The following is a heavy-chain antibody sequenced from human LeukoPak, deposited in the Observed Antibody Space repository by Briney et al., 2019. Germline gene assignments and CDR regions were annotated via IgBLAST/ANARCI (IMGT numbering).Heavy chain of an antibody. CDR2: INHSGST. J-gene: IGHJ6*03. D-gene: IGHD3-10*01. V-gene: IGHV4-34*01. Sequence: PSETLSLTCAVYGGSFSGYYWSWIRQPPGKGLEWIGEINHSGSTNYNPSLKSRVTISVDTSKNQFSLKLSSVTAADTAVYYCARVGVTCCYYYYMDVWGKGTTVTVSS. CDR3: ARVGVTCCYYYYMDV. CDR1: GGSFSGYY.